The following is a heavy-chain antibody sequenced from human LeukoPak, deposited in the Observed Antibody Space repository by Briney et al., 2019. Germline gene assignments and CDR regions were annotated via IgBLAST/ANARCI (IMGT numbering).Heavy chain of an antibody. D-gene: IGHD3-10*01. Sequence: SETLSLTCAVSGGSISSGGYSWSWIRQPPGKGLEWIGYIYHSGSTCYNPSLKSRVTISVDRSKNQFSLKLSSVTAADTAVYYCARGPYYYGSGSNNWFDPWGQGTLVTVSS. CDR2: IYHSGST. J-gene: IGHJ5*02. CDR1: GGSISSGGYS. V-gene: IGHV4-30-2*01. CDR3: ARGPYYYGSGSNNWFDP.